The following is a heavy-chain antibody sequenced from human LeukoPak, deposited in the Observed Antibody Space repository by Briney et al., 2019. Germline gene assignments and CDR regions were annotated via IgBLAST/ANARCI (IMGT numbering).Heavy chain of an antibody. J-gene: IGHJ3*02. D-gene: IGHD3-22*01. Sequence: PSETLSLTCTVPGGSISSYYWSWIRQPAGKGLEWIGRIYTSGSTNYNPSLKSRVTMSVDTSKNQFSLKLSSVTAADTAVYYCARDVVGSGYRHDAFDIWGQGTMVTVSS. CDR1: GGSISSYY. CDR3: ARDVVGSGYRHDAFDI. CDR2: IYTSGST. V-gene: IGHV4-4*07.